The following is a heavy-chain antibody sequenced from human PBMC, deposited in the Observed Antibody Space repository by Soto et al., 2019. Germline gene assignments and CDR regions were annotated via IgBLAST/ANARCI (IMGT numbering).Heavy chain of an antibody. D-gene: IGHD6-19*01. CDR3: VLQYSSGWLHDY. CDR1: GFTFSSYG. Sequence: GGSLRLSCAASGFTFSSYGMHWVRQAPGKGLEWVAVISYDGSNKYYADSVKGRFTISRDNSKNTLYLQMNSLRAEDTAVYYCVLQYSSGWLHDYWGQGTLVTV. J-gene: IGHJ4*02. V-gene: IGHV3-30*03. CDR2: ISYDGSNK.